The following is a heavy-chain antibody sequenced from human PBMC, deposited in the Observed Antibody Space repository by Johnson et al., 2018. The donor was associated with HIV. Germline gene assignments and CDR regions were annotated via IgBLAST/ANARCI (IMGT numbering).Heavy chain of an antibody. CDR2: ISYDGNNE. CDR3: ARVKGFGELWGQDAFDV. CDR1: GFTFSSYA. V-gene: IGHV3-30-3*01. Sequence: VQLVESGGGVVQPGRSLRLSCAASGFTFSSYAMHWVRQAPGKGLEWVAVISYDGNNEYYADSVKGRFTISRDNTKNTLYLQMNGLRPEDTAVYYCARVKGFGELWGQDAFDVWGQGTMVTVSS. D-gene: IGHD3-10*01. J-gene: IGHJ3*01.